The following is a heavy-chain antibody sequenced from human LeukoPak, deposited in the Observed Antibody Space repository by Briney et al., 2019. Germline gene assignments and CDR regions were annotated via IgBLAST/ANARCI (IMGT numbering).Heavy chain of an antibody. Sequence: GSLRLSCAASGLTFTFSTSGIHWVRQAPGKGLEWVAFIQYDGSEKYYAVSVKGRCATSRDNSKNTVYLQMNSLTGEDTAIYYCAREGGTIEIGEFDYWGQGTLVTVSS. CDR2: IQYDGSEK. CDR3: AREGGTIEIGEFDY. D-gene: IGHD3-16*02. CDR1: GLTFTFSTSG. V-gene: IGHV3-30*02. J-gene: IGHJ4*02.